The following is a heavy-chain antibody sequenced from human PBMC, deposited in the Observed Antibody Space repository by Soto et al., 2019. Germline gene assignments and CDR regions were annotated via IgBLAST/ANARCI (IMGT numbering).Heavy chain of an antibody. CDR3: AREQDYGDYGDY. J-gene: IGHJ4*02. CDR2: MHPYSGNT. V-gene: IGHV1-8*01. D-gene: IGHD4-17*01. CDR1: GYTFPSYH. Sequence: QVQLVQSGAEVKKPGASVKVSCKASGYTFPSYHISWVRQATGQGLEWMGWMHPYSGNTAYAQKFQGRLTMPTNSSISTAYMELSSLTSEDTAVYYCAREQDYGDYGDYWGQGTLVTVSS.